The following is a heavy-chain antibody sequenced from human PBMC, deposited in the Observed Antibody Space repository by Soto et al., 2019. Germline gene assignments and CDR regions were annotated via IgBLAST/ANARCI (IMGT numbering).Heavy chain of an antibody. Sequence: GGSLRLSCAASGFTFSSYAMHWVRQAPGKGLEWVAVISYDGSNKYYADSVKGRFTISRDNSKNTLYLQMNSLRAEDTAVYYCARSPYGSGSYIYFAYWGQGTLVTVSS. CDR3: ARSPYGSGSYIYFAY. V-gene: IGHV3-30-3*01. J-gene: IGHJ4*02. CDR2: ISYDGSNK. D-gene: IGHD3-10*01. CDR1: GFTFSSYA.